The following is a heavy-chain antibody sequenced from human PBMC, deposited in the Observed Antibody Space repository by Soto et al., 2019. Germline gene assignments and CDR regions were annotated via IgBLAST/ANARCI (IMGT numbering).Heavy chain of an antibody. J-gene: IGHJ3*02. CDR3: RSGGGAGGVVDI. CDR1: GGTFNTYS. CDR2: IIPILDVT. D-gene: IGHD3-3*01. Sequence: QVQLVQSGAEVKKPGSSVKVSCKASGGTFNTYSMFWVRQAPGQGLEWMGRIIPILDVTNYAQKFQGRVTLSADKSTSTVYIELSSLRSEEAAVYYWRSGGGAGGVVDIWGEGTMVTVSS. V-gene: IGHV1-69*02.